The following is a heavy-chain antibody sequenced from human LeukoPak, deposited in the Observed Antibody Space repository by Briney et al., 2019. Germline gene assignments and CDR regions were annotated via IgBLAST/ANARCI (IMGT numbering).Heavy chain of an antibody. V-gene: IGHV1-18*01. Sequence: ASVNVARNADAYTFTSYGVSWERQPAGHVLERMGWISTYNGHTKYAQNLQGRVSLTTDTSTSTAYMELRSLRSDDTAVYYCARGSYGDYWGQGALVTVSS. J-gene: IGHJ4*02. CDR3: ARGSYGDY. D-gene: IGHD1-26*01. CDR2: ISTYNGHT. CDR1: AYTFTSYG.